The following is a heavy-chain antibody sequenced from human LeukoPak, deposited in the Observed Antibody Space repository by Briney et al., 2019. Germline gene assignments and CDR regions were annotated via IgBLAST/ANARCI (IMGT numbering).Heavy chain of an antibody. CDR1: GFTVSSNY. CDR2: LFSGGTT. V-gene: IGHV3-53*05. J-gene: IGHJ3*02. CDR3: ARGGDGYNYACDM. D-gene: IGHD5-24*01. Sequence: PGGSLRLSCAASGFTVSSNYMSWVRQAPGKGLEWVSLLFSGGTTYYADSVKGRFTISRDNSKNTLYLQMNSLRAEDTAVYYCARGGDGYNYACDMWGQGTMVTVSS.